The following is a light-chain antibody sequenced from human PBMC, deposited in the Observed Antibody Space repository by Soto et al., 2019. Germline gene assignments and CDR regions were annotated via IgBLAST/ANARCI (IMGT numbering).Light chain of an antibody. V-gene: IGKV1-5*03. CDR1: QSISTW. Sequence: DIQMTQSPSTLSASVGDRVTITCRASQSISTWLAWYQQKPGKAPKLLIYTASNLERGGPSRFSGSGSGTEFTLTISSLQPDDFATYYCQQHNSYPRTFGQGTKVEIK. CDR3: QQHNSYPRT. CDR2: TAS. J-gene: IGKJ1*01.